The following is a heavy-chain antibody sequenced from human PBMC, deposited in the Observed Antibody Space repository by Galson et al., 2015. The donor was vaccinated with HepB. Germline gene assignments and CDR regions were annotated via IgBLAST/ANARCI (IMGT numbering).Heavy chain of an antibody. Sequence: SVKVSCKASGGTFSSYAISWVQQAPGQGLEWMGGIIPIFGTANYAQKFQGRVTITADESTSTAYMELSSLRSEDTAVFYCARRRGVRHLPAATVYWFDPWGQGTLVTVSS. CDR2: IIPIFGTA. V-gene: IGHV1-69*13. CDR1: GGTFSSYA. J-gene: IGHJ5*02. CDR3: ARRRGVRHLPAATVYWFDP. D-gene: IGHD2-2*01.